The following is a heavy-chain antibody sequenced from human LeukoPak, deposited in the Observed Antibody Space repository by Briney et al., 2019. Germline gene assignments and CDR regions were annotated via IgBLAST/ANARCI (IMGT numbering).Heavy chain of an antibody. CDR2: IYHSGST. J-gene: IGHJ4*02. CDR1: GYSISSGYY. Sequence: SETLSLTCTVSGYSISSGYYWGWIRQPPGKGLEWIGSIYHSGSTYYNPSLKSRVTISVDTSKNQFSLKLSSVTAADTAVYYCARGHWLYDILTGYYPFDYWGQGTLVTVSS. V-gene: IGHV4-38-2*02. D-gene: IGHD3-9*01. CDR3: ARGHWLYDILTGYYPFDY.